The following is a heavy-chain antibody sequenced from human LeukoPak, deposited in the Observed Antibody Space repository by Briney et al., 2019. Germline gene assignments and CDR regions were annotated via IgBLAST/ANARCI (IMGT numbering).Heavy chain of an antibody. Sequence: GGSLRLSCAASGFTFSTCSMKWVRQAPGKALEWVSSISGSSYHIYYADSVKGRFTISRDNAKNSLYLQMNSLRDEDTAVYYCANSGSYRSDYWGQGTLVTVSS. J-gene: IGHJ4*02. V-gene: IGHV3-21*01. CDR1: GFTFSTCS. CDR3: ANSGSYRSDY. CDR2: ISGSSYHI. D-gene: IGHD1-26*01.